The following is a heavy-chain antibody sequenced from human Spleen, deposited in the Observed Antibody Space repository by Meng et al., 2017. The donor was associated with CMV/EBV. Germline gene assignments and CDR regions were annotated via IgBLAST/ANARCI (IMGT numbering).Heavy chain of an antibody. J-gene: IGHJ6*02. CDR2: ISSSSSTI. CDR3: ARDPWGMDV. V-gene: IGHV3-48*04. Sequence: GGSLRLSCAASGFTFSGSAMHWVRQAPGKGLEWVSYISSSSSTIYYADSVKGRFTISRDNAKNTLYLQMNSLRAEDTAVYYCARDPWGMDVWGQGTTVTVSS. CDR1: GFTFSGSA.